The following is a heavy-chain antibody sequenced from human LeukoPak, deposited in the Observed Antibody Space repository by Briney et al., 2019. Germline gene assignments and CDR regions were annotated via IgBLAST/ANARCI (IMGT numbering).Heavy chain of an antibody. Sequence: SVKVSCKASGGTFSSYAISWVRQAPGQGLEWMGRIIPILGIANYAQKFQGRVTITADKSTSTAYMELSSLRSEDTAVYYCARGLQLNPDAFDIWGQGTMVTVSS. J-gene: IGHJ3*02. CDR3: ARGLQLNPDAFDI. CDR2: IIPILGIA. CDR1: GGTFSSYA. V-gene: IGHV1-69*04. D-gene: IGHD5-24*01.